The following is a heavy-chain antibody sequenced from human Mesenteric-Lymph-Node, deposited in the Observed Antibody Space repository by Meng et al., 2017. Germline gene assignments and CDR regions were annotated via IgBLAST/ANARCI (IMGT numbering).Heavy chain of an antibody. Sequence: GGSLRLAWVVSGFVFSNYWMHWVRQVPRGGLVWVSPFYSGVTDTTFADYERGRFTISRDNAKNTLYLQMNSLRAEATALYYCARRSGGYYPYYFDYWGQGTPVTVSS. D-gene: IGHD3-22*01. CDR2: FYSGVTDT. J-gene: IGHJ4*02. V-gene: IGHV3-74*03. CDR3: ARRSGGYYPYYFDY. CDR1: GFVFSNYW.